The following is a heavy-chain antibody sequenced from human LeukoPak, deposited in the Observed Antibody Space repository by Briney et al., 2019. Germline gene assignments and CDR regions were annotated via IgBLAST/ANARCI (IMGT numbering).Heavy chain of an antibody. CDR1: GFTFSSYE. CDR3: ARTTMVRGRRLDY. D-gene: IGHD3-10*01. Sequence: GGSLRLSCAASGFTFSSYEMNWVRQAPGKGLEWVSYISSSGSTIYYADSVKGRFTISRDNAKNSLYLQMNSLRAEDTAVYCCARTTMVRGRRLDYWGQGTLVTVSS. V-gene: IGHV3-48*03. CDR2: ISSSGSTI. J-gene: IGHJ4*02.